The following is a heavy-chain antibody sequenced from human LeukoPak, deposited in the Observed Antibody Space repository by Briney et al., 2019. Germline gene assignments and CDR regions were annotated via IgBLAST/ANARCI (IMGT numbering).Heavy chain of an antibody. J-gene: IGHJ4*02. CDR2: IYNSGNT. CDR1: GVSISNYY. Sequence: PAETLSLTCTVSGVSISNYYWSWSRQPPGKGLEGIGYIYNSGNTNYNPSLESRVTISFEKSSKRFSHPLHSVTAADTAVYYCARHGYASGSGYFDYWGQGTLVTVSS. D-gene: IGHD3-10*01. CDR3: ARHGYASGSGYFDY. V-gene: IGHV4-59*08.